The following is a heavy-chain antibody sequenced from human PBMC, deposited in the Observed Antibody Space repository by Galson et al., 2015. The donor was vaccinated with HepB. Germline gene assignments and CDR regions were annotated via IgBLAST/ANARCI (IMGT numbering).Heavy chain of an antibody. J-gene: IGHJ3*01. CDR2: ISSGSTNK. V-gene: IGHV3-21*01. CDR3: ASDPAYCGGDCYPLIEAFDF. CDR1: GFPFSIYS. D-gene: IGHD2-21*01. Sequence: SLRLSCAASGFPFSIYSMNWVRQAPGKGLEWVSSISSGSTNKYYADSVKGRFSVSRDNAKNSLYLQINSLRAEDTAVYYCASDPAYCGGDCYPLIEAFDFWGQGTMVTVSS.